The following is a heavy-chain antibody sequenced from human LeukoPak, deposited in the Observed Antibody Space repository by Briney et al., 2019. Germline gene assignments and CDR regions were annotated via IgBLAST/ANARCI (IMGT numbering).Heavy chain of an antibody. CDR3: ARDPRSNTYYDFWSGYRNAQPPDY. D-gene: IGHD3-3*01. V-gene: IGHV3-48*01. J-gene: IGHJ4*02. Sequence: TGGSLRLSCAASGFTFSSYSMNWVRQAPGKGLGWVSYISSSSSTIYYADSVKGRFTISRDNAKNSLYLQMNSLRAEDTAVYYCARDPRSNTYYDFWSGYRNAQPPDYWGQGTLVTVSS. CDR1: GFTFSSYS. CDR2: ISSSSSTI.